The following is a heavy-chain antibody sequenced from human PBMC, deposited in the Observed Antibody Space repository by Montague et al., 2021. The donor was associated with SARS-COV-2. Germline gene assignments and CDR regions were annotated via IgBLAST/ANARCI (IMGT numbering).Heavy chain of an antibody. D-gene: IGHD3-9*01. CDR3: ASSGITLTGLDAFDI. CDR2: TYYRSKWVS. J-gene: IGHJ3*02. V-gene: IGHV6-1*01. CDR1: GDSVSSKSVA. Sequence: CAISGDSVSSKSVAWNWIRQSPSRGLEWLGRTYYRSKWVSDYAESVKRRLVITPDTSKNQVSLQLSSVIPEDTAVYFCASSGITLTGLDAFDIWGQGTMVTVSS.